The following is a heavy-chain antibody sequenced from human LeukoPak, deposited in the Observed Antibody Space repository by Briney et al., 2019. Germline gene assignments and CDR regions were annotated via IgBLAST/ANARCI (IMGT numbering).Heavy chain of an antibody. CDR2: ISAYKGNT. Sequence: EASVKVSCKASGYTFTSYGIRWVRQAPGQGLEWMGWISAYKGNTNYAQKLQGRVTMTTDTSTSTAYMKLRRLCSDDTAVYYCARGDGATSNYYGSGSSTLYYYYGMDVWGQGTTVTVSS. CDR3: ARGDGATSNYYGSGSSTLYYYYGMDV. J-gene: IGHJ6*02. V-gene: IGHV1-18*01. D-gene: IGHD3-10*01. CDR1: GYTFTSYG.